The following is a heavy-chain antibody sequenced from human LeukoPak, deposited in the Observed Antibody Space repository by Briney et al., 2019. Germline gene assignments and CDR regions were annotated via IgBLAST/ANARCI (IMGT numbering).Heavy chain of an antibody. D-gene: IGHD6-19*01. CDR1: GFTFSSTYG. Sequence: PGGSLRLSCAASGFTFSSTYGMHWVRQAPGKGLEWVAFLRSDGINTDYADSVKGRFTISRDKSKKTLYLQMNSLRVEDTAVYYCAKDLGQWLVFRSNWFDPWGQGTLVTVSS. J-gene: IGHJ5*02. CDR2: LRSDGINT. V-gene: IGHV3-30*02. CDR3: AKDLGQWLVFRSNWFDP.